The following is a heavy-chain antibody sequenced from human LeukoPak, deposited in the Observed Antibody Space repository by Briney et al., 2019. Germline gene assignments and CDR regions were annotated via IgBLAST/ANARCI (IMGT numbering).Heavy chain of an antibody. CDR1: GFSFSSYG. CDR2: ISYDGSNK. V-gene: IGHV3-30*18. J-gene: IGHJ3*02. Sequence: GGSLRLSCAASGFSFSSYGMHWVRQAPGKGLEWVAVISYDGSNKYYADSVKGRFTISRDNSKNTLYLQMNSLRAEDTAVYYCAKASYYYDSSGYSYSLDAFDIWGQGTMVTVSS. CDR3: AKASYYYDSSGYSYSLDAFDI. D-gene: IGHD3-22*01.